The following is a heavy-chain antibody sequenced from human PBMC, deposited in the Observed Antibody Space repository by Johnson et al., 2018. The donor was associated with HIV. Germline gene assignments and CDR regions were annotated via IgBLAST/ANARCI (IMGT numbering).Heavy chain of an antibody. CDR1: RFTFSSYG. CDR3: GKARSSGSGAFDI. J-gene: IGHJ3*02. Sequence: QVQLVESGGGVVQPGGSLRLSCAASRFTFSSYGMHWVRQAPGKGLEWVAFIRYDGSNKYYADSVKGRFTISRDNSKNTLYLHMRSLRAEDTAVYYCGKARSSGSGAFDIWGQGTMVTVS. V-gene: IGHV3-30*02. D-gene: IGHD3-10*01. CDR2: IRYDGSNK.